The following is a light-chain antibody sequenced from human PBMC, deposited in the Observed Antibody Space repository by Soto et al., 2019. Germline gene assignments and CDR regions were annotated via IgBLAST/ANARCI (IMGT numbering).Light chain of an antibody. CDR1: SSDVGGYNY. CDR3: CSYAGSYTFVV. Sequence: QSALTQPRSVSGSPGQSVTISCTGTSSDVGGYNYVSWYQQHPGKAPKLLIYDVNKRPSGVPHRFSGSKSGNTASLTISGLQAEDEADYSCCSYAGSYTFVVFGGGTQLTVL. CDR2: DVN. J-gene: IGLJ2*01. V-gene: IGLV2-11*01.